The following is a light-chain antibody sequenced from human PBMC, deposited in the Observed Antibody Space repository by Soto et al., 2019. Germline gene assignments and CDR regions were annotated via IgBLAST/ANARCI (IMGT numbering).Light chain of an antibody. CDR3: QHRSNWPLT. Sequence: EIVLTQSPATLSLSPGERATISCRASQSVSSFLAWYQQKPGQAPRLLIYDASNRATGIPARFSGRGSGTDFTLTITSLEPEDFAVYYCQHRSNWPLTFGGGTKVDIK. V-gene: IGKV3-11*01. CDR2: DAS. J-gene: IGKJ4*01. CDR1: QSVSSF.